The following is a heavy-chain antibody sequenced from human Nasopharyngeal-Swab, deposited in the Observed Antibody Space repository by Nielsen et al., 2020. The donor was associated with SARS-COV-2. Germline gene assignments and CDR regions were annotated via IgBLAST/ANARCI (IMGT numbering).Heavy chain of an antibody. CDR2: ISSSGSTI. CDR1: GFTCSSYE. Sequence: GGALRLCCAASGFTCSSYEMNWVRQDPGKGLEWVSYISSSGSTIYYADSVKGRFTISRDNAKNSLYLQMNSLRAEDTAVYYCAKDWGLWLQAYYFDYWGQGTLVTVSS. CDR3: AKDWGLWLQAYYFDY. V-gene: IGHV3-48*03. D-gene: IGHD5-18*01. J-gene: IGHJ4*02.